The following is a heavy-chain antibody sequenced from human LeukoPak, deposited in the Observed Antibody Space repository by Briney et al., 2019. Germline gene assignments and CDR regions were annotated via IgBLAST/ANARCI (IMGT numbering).Heavy chain of an antibody. Sequence: ASVKVSCKASGYTFTGYYMHWVRQAPGQGLEWMGWINPNSGGTNYAQKFQGRVTMTRDTSISTAYMELSRLRSDDTAVYYCARGPRRVTMIVVVSCFDYWGQGTLVTVSS. CDR2: INPNSGGT. CDR3: ARGPRRVTMIVVVSCFDY. J-gene: IGHJ4*02. CDR1: GYTFTGYY. D-gene: IGHD3-22*01. V-gene: IGHV1-2*02.